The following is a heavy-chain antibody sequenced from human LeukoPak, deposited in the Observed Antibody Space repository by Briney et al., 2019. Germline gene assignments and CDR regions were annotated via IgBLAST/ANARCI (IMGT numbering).Heavy chain of an antibody. J-gene: IGHJ3*01. V-gene: IGHV5-51*01. CDR3: ARRDYFDSSGSATTFDL. Sequence: ESLKISCKGSGYSFTSYWIGWVLQMPGKGLEWMGIIYPGDSDTRYSPSFQGQVTISADKSISTASLQWSSLQASDTAMYYCARRDYFDSSGSATTFDLWGQGTRVTVSS. CDR1: GYSFTSYW. CDR2: IYPGDSDT. D-gene: IGHD3-22*01.